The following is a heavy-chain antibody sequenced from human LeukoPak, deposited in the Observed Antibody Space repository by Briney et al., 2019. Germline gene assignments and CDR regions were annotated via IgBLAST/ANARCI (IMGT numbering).Heavy chain of an antibody. J-gene: IGHJ4*02. V-gene: IGHV3-23*01. CDR1: PFSFSSYA. Sequence: GGSLRLSCAASPFSFSSYAVSWVRQAPGRGLEWVSGISDGGSRTYYADSVKGRFTISRDDSKNTLYLQMNSLRAEDTAVYYCAKVQLGIGVDYWGQGTLVTVSS. D-gene: IGHD7-27*01. CDR2: ISDGGSRT. CDR3: AKVQLGIGVDY.